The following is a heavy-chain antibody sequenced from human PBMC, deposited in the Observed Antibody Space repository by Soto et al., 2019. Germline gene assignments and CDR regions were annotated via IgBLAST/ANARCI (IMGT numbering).Heavy chain of an antibody. CDR2: IYHSGST. CDR1: GGSISSSNW. Sequence: SETLSLTCAVSGGSISSSNWWSWVRQPPGKGLEWIGEIYHSGSTNYNPSLKSRVTISVDKSKNQFSLKLSSVTAADTAVYYCARDGRTTYCSCGSCQAYAITWFDPWGQGTAVTVSS. V-gene: IGHV4-4*02. CDR3: ARDGRTTYCSCGSCQAYAITWFDP. J-gene: IGHJ5*02. D-gene: IGHD2-15*01.